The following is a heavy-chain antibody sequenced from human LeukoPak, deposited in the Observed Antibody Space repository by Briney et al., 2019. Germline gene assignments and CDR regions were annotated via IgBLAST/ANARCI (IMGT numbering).Heavy chain of an antibody. Sequence: ASVKVSCKASGGTFISYAISWVRQARGQGPEWMGGFIPILGRPSLAQKFQGRITITADESTSTAYMELSSLRAEDTAVYYCAREREKAVTDTFYYGLDVWGPGTTVTVSS. J-gene: IGHJ6*02. D-gene: IGHD6-19*01. V-gene: IGHV1-69*10. CDR3: AREREKAVTDTFYYGLDV. CDR1: GGTFISYA. CDR2: FIPILGRP.